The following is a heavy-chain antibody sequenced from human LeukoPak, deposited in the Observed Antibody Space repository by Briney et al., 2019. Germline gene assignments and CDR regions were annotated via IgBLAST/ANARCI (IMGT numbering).Heavy chain of an antibody. CDR1: GFTFSSYW. D-gene: IGHD3-3*01. CDR3: ARESDRYEFWSGYHGIWFDP. CDR2: INSDGSST. Sequence: SGGSLRLSCAASGFTFSSYWMHWVRQAPGKGLVWVSRINSDGSSTSYADSVKGRFTISRDNAKNTLYLQMNSLRAEDTAVYYCARESDRYEFWSGYHGIWFDPWGQGTLVTVSS. J-gene: IGHJ5*02. V-gene: IGHV3-74*01.